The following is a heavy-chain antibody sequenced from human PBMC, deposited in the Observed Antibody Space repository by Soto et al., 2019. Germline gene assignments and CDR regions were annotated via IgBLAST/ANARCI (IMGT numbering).Heavy chain of an antibody. CDR1: GYTFTSYG. CDR2: ISAYNGNT. J-gene: IGHJ5*02. Sequence: ASVKVSCKASGYTFTSYGISWVRQAPGQRLEWMGWISAYNGNTNYAQKLQGRVTMTTGTSTSTAYMELRSLRSDDTAVYYCARYSHYDFWSGYFAPAALERNWFDPWGQGTLVTVS. CDR3: ARYSHYDFWSGYFAPAALERNWFDP. D-gene: IGHD3-3*01. V-gene: IGHV1-18*01.